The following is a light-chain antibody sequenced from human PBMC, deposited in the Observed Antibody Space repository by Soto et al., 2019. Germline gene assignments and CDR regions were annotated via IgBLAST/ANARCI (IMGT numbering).Light chain of an antibody. Sequence: QSALTQPASVSGSPGQSITISCTGTSSDVGGYYSVSWYQQHPGKATKLMIYDVTNRPSGVSNRFSGSKSGNTASLTISGLQAEDEADYYCSSYTSSSPDVFGTGTKLTVL. CDR2: DVT. CDR3: SSYTSSSPDV. V-gene: IGLV2-14*01. CDR1: SSDVGGYYS. J-gene: IGLJ1*01.